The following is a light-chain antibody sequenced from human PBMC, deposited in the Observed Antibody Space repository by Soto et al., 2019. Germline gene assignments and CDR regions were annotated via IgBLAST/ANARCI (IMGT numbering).Light chain of an antibody. V-gene: IGKV1-9*01. CDR3: QQLYTLPFT. CDR2: EAS. J-gene: IGKJ5*01. Sequence: IQMTQSPSSLSASVGDRVTITCRASQDISSFLAWYQQKPGKAPKLLIYEASTLQSGVPSRFSGSGSGTEFTLTISGLLPEDFAAYHCQQLYTLPFTFGQGTRLEIK. CDR1: QDISSF.